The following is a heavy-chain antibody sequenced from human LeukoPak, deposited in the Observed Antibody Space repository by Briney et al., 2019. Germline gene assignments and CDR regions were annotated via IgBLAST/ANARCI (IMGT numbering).Heavy chain of an antibody. CDR1: GGSISSYY. CDR2: IYYSGST. V-gene: IGHV4-59*08. Sequence: PSETLSLTCTVSGGSISSYYWSWIRQPPGKGLEWIGYIYYSGSTNYNPSLKSRVTISVDTSKNQFSLKLSSVTAADTAVYYCARHFKSWGIAAHYGMDVWGQGTTVTVSS. D-gene: IGHD6-13*01. CDR3: ARHFKSWGIAAHYGMDV. J-gene: IGHJ6*02.